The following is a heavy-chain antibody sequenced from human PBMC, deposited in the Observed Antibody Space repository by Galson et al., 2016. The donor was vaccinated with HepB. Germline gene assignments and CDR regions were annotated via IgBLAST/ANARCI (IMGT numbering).Heavy chain of an antibody. CDR3: ARLGRSLGTWYFDL. V-gene: IGHV5-10-1*01. D-gene: IGHD7-27*01. CDR1: GYNFASDR. J-gene: IGHJ2*01. Sequence: QSGAEVKKPGQSLRISCKGSGYNFASDRINWVRQMPGKGLEWMGTIDPSDSYTNYSPSFRGHVTISVDQSTSSAYLQWTSLRASDTAMYYCARLGRSLGTWYFDLWGRGTLITVSS. CDR2: IDPSDSYT.